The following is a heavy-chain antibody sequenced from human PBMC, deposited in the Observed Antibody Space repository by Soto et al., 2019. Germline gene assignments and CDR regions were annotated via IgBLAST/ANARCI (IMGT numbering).Heavy chain of an antibody. V-gene: IGHV1-18*01. Sequence: ASVKVSCKASGGTFSSYTISWVRQAPGQGLEWMGWISAYNGNTNYAQKLQGRVTMTTDTSTSTAYMELRSLRSDDTAVYYCARGYYYDSSGYSTFDYWGQGTLVTVSS. CDR3: ARGYYYDSSGYSTFDY. CDR1: GGTFSSYT. D-gene: IGHD3-22*01. CDR2: ISAYNGNT. J-gene: IGHJ4*02.